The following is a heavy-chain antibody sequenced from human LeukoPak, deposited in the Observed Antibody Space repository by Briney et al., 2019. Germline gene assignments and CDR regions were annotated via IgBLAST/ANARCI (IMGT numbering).Heavy chain of an antibody. CDR2: IYHSGST. V-gene: IGHV4-30-2*01. CDR1: GGSISSGGYY. D-gene: IGHD3-22*01. J-gene: IGHJ5*02. CDR3: ARVDDSSGYYSNWFDP. Sequence: SQTLSLTCTVSGGSISSGGYYWSWIRQPPGKGLEWIGYIYHSGSTYYNPSLKSRVTISVDRSKNQFSLKLSSVTAADTAVYYCARVDDSSGYYSNWFDPWGQGTLVTVSS.